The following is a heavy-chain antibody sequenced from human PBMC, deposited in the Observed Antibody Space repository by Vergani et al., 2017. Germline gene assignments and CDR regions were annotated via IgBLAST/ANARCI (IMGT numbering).Heavy chain of an antibody. V-gene: IGHV4-39*07. CDR1: GGSISSSSYY. Sequence: QLQLQESGPGLVKPSETLSLTCTVSGGSISSSSYYWGWIRQPPGKGLEWIGSIYYSGSTNYNPSLKSRVTISVDTSKNQFSLKLSSVTAADTAVYYCAGALSPIPEVWFGELLTPPAGYGMDVWGQGTTVTVSS. CDR2: IYYSGST. J-gene: IGHJ6*02. D-gene: IGHD3-10*01. CDR3: AGALSPIPEVWFGELLTPPAGYGMDV.